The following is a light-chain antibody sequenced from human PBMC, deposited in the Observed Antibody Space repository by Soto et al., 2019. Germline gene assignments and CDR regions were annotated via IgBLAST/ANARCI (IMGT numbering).Light chain of an antibody. V-gene: IGKV1-5*01. Sequence: DIPMTQSPSTLSASVGDRVTITCRASQSINSWLAWYQQKPGKTPKLLIYDASSLEGGVPSRFSGSGSGTEFTLTISSLQPDDFASYYCQQYKSYWTFGQGTKVEIK. CDR3: QQYKSYWT. J-gene: IGKJ1*01. CDR1: QSINSW. CDR2: DAS.